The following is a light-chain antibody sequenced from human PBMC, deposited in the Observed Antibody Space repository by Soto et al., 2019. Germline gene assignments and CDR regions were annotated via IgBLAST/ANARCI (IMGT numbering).Light chain of an antibody. V-gene: IGKV1D-12*01. Sequence: DIPMTQSPSSVSASVGDRVTITCRASQGISTWLGWYQQKPGKAPNLLIYGASSLQSGVPSRFSGSGSGTDFTLTISCLQPEDFATYYCQQTNSFPLTFGGGTKVEIK. J-gene: IGKJ4*01. CDR2: GAS. CDR1: QGISTW. CDR3: QQTNSFPLT.